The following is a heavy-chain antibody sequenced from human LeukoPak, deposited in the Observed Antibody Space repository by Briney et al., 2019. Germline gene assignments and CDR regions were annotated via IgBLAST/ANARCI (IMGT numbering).Heavy chain of an antibody. CDR2: INPNSGGT. CDR3: ARLGFCSGGSCYSLGY. Sequence: PLASVKVSCKGSGYTFIGYNMHWVRQAPGQGLEWMGWINPNSGGTNYAQKFQGRVTMTRDTSISTAYVELSSLRSDDTAVYYCARLGFCSGGSCYSLGYWGQGTMVTVSS. V-gene: IGHV1-2*02. J-gene: IGHJ4*02. D-gene: IGHD2-15*01. CDR1: GYTFIGYN.